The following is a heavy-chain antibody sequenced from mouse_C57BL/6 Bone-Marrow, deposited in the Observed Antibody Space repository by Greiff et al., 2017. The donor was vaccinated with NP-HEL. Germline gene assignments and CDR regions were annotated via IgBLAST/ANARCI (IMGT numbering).Heavy chain of an antibody. J-gene: IGHJ1*03. CDR3: TTYFYDYGSSFYWYFDV. D-gene: IGHD1-1*01. V-gene: IGHV14-4*01. CDR1: GFTIKDDY. Sequence: VQLQQSGAELVRPGASVKLSCTASGFTIKDDYMHWVKQRPEQGLEWIGWIDPENGDTEYASKFQGKATITADTSSNTAYLQLSSLTSEDTAVYYGTTYFYDYGSSFYWYFDVWGTGTTVTVSS. CDR2: IDPENGDT.